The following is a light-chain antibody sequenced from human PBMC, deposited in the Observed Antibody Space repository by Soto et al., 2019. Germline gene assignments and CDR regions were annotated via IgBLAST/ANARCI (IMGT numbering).Light chain of an antibody. J-gene: IGKJ1*01. Sequence: DLQMTQSPSTLSASVGDRITITCRASQSISSWLAWYQQKPGKAPKLLIYKASYLESGVPSRFSGSGSGTEFTLTISNLQPDDFATYYCQEYDTSSRTFGQGTRVEV. CDR2: KAS. V-gene: IGKV1-5*03. CDR3: QEYDTSSRT. CDR1: QSISSW.